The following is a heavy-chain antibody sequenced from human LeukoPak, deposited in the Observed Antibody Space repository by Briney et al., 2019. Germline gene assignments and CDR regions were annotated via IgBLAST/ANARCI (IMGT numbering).Heavy chain of an antibody. D-gene: IGHD2/OR15-2a*01. CDR2: ISSSSSYI. CDR1: GFTFSSYS. CDR3: ATSGLSRFGF. J-gene: IGHJ4*02. Sequence: GGSLRLSCAASGFTFSSYSMNWVRQAPGKGLEWVSSISSSSSYIYCADSVKGRFTISRDNAKNSVYLQMNSLRAEDTAVYYCATSGLSRFGFWGQGTLVTVSS. V-gene: IGHV3-21*04.